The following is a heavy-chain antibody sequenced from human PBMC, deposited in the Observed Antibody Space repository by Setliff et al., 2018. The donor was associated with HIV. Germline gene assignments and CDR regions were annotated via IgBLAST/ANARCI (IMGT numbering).Heavy chain of an antibody. J-gene: IGHJ5*02. Sequence: ASVKVSCKASGYTFTNYDINWVRQATGQGLEWMGRMNPNSGNTEYAQQFQGRVTMTRNTSISTAYMELSSLRSEDTAIYYCARSFPLYDNDRGGIRSPRYNWFDPWGQGTLVTVSS. CDR1: GYTFTNYD. D-gene: IGHD3-10*02. CDR2: MNPNSGNT. V-gene: IGHV1-8*02. CDR3: ARSFPLYDNDRGGIRSPRYNWFDP.